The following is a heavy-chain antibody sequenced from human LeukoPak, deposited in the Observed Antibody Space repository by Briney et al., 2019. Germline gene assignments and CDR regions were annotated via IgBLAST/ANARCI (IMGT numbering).Heavy chain of an antibody. CDR2: IGDNSSYI. D-gene: IGHD3-9*01. V-gene: IGHV3-21*01. CDR1: GFGFSSYT. Sequence: GGSLRLSCAASGFGFSSYTMSWVRQAPGKGLEWVSSIGDNSSYIHYGDSVKGRFTISRDNANKVVYLKMNSLRCEDPAVYYWPRAYYDFLTVFYLAGRDAGGQGTRSSSP. J-gene: IGHJ6*02. CDR3: PRAYYDFLTVFYLAGRDA.